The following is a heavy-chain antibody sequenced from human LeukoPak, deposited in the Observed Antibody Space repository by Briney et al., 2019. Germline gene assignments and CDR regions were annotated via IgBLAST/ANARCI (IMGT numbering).Heavy chain of an antibody. V-gene: IGHV3-23*01. Sequence: GGSLRLSCEAPGFPFSSYAMNWVRQAPGKGLDWVSSIENEGRTHYSESVKGLFVIYRDNLGGLVFLHLSSLRVEDTALYYCARDLHYYAAMDVWGQGTTVTVSS. CDR2: IENEGRT. J-gene: IGHJ6*02. CDR3: ARDLHYYAAMDV. CDR1: GFPFSSYA. D-gene: IGHD3-10*01.